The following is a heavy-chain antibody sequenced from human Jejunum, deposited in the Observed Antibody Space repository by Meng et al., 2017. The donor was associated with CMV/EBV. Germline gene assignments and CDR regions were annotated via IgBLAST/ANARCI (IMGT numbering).Heavy chain of an antibody. V-gene: IGHV1-18*01. CDR3: ARTGIGARQFDY. D-gene: IGHD6-6*01. CDR2: ISADNGNT. Sequence: KASGYILTNFGISWLRQAPGQGLEWMGWISADNGNTDYAQNLQGRVTMTTDTPTSTAYMELGSLRSDDTAVYYCARTGIGARQFDYWGQGILVTVSS. CDR1: GYILTNFG. J-gene: IGHJ4*02.